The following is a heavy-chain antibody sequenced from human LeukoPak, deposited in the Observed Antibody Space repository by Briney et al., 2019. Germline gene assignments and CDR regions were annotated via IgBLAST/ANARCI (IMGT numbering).Heavy chain of an antibody. Sequence: GGSLRLSCAASGFTFSSYAMSWVRQAPGKGLEWVSAISGSGGSTYYADSVKGRFTISRDNSKNTLYLQMNSLRAEDTAVYYCAKDLALRDIVVAVAATGSPIDYWGQGTLVTVSS. CDR3: AKDLALRDIVVAVAATGSPIDY. J-gene: IGHJ4*02. V-gene: IGHV3-23*01. CDR1: GFTFSSYA. D-gene: IGHD2-15*01. CDR2: ISGSGGST.